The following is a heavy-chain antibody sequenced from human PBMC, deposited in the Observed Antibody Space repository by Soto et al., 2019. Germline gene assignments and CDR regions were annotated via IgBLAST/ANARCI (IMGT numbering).Heavy chain of an antibody. CDR1: GGSISSSSYY. Sequence: SETLSLTCTVSGGSISSSSYYWGWIRQPPGKGLEWIGRIYYSGSTYYNPSLKSRVTISVDTSKNQFSLNLSSVTAADTAVYYCARLNGDYDAFDIWGQGTMVTVSS. D-gene: IGHD2-21*02. CDR3: ARLNGDYDAFDI. J-gene: IGHJ3*02. V-gene: IGHV4-39*01. CDR2: IYYSGST.